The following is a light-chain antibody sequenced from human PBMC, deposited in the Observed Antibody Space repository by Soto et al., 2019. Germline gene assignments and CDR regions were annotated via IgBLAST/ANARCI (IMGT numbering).Light chain of an antibody. CDR2: EVS. J-gene: IGLJ1*01. CDR1: SSDVGSYNL. CDR3: CSDARSSTYV. V-gene: IGLV2-23*02. Sequence: QSVLTQPASVSGSPGQSITISCTGTSSDVGSYNLVSWYQQHPGKAPKLMIFEVSKRPSGLSNRFSASKSGNTASLTISGLQAEDDADYYCCSDARSSTYVCGTGTKVT.